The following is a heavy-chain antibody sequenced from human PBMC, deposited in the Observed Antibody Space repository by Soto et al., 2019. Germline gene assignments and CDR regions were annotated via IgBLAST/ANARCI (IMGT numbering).Heavy chain of an antibody. CDR2: IYYSGST. CDR3: ARDSGYDAFDI. CDR1: GGSFSGYY. J-gene: IGHJ3*02. D-gene: IGHD5-12*01. V-gene: IGHV4-59*01. Sequence: PSETLSLTCAVYGGSFSGYYWSWIRQPPGKGLEWIGYIYYSGSTNYNPSLKSRVTISVDTSKNQFSLKLSSVTAADTAVYYCARDSGYDAFDIWGQGTMVTVSS.